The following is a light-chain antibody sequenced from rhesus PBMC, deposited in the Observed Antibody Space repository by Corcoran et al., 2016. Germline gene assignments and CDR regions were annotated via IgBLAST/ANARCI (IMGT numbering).Light chain of an antibody. CDR2: RAS. Sequence: DIQMTQSPSSLSASVGDRVTITCQASQSLSNYLHWYQQKPGKIPKLLIYRASSLQSGIPSRFSGSGSGTEFTLTISSRQPEDFATYYCQQGYSYPYSFGQGTKVEIK. J-gene: IGKJ2*01. V-gene: IGKV1S9*01. CDR1: QSLSNY. CDR3: QQGYSYPYS.